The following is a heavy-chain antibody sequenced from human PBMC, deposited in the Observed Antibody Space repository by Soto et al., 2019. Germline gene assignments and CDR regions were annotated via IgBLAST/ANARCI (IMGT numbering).Heavy chain of an antibody. J-gene: IGHJ3*02. V-gene: IGHV3-30-3*01. D-gene: IGHD3-10*01. CDR2: ISYDGSEK. Sequence: QVQVVESGGGVVQPGRSLRLSCAGAGFTFSRYAMHWVRQAPGKGLEWVAVISYDGSEKYYADSVKGRFTISRDNSKNTLYLQMTSLRAEDTALYYCARENYYRSGSYYTFDALDIWGQGTTVTVSS. CDR1: GFTFSRYA. CDR3: ARENYYRSGSYYTFDALDI.